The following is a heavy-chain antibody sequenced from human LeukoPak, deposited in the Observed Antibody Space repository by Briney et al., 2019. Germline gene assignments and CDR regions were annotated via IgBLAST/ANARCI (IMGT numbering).Heavy chain of an antibody. CDR3: ARDKLGGGGYYSNWFDP. J-gene: IGHJ5*02. Sequence: SQTLSLTCAISGDGVSSNSAAWNWIRQSPSRDLEWLGRTYYRSKWYNDYAVSVKSRITINPDTSKNQFSLQLNSVTPEDTAVYYCARDKLGGGGYYSNWFDPWGQGTLVTVSS. CDR1: GDGVSSNSAA. CDR2: TYYRSKWYN. D-gene: IGHD3-22*01. V-gene: IGHV6-1*01.